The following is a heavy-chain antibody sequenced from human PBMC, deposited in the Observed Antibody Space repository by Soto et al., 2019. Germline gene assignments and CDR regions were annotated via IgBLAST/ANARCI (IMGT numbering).Heavy chain of an antibody. CDR1: GGTFSTYA. J-gene: IGHJ4*02. CDR3: ASGIQLWLRRINNGYSG. Sequence: QVQLVQSGSEVKKPESSVKVSCKAPGGTFSTYAISWVRQAPGQGLEWMGGIIPMFVTANYAQRFQDSVTITADESTNTVYMELSSLRSEDTAVYFCASGIQLWLRRINNGYSGWGQGTLVTVSS. V-gene: IGHV1-69*12. D-gene: IGHD5-18*01. CDR2: IIPMFVTA.